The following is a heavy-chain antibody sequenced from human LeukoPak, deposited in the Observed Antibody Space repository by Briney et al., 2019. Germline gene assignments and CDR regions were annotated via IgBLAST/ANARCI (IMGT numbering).Heavy chain of an antibody. Sequence: ASVKVSCKASGYTFTSYGISWVRQAPGQGLEWMGWNSAYNGNTNYAQKLQGRVTMTTDTSTSTAYMELRSLRSDDTAVYYCARAEEAYYYDSSGYSAGLGYWGQGTLVTVSS. CDR2: NSAYNGNT. J-gene: IGHJ4*02. D-gene: IGHD3-22*01. CDR1: GYTFTSYG. V-gene: IGHV1-18*01. CDR3: ARAEEAYYYDSSGYSAGLGY.